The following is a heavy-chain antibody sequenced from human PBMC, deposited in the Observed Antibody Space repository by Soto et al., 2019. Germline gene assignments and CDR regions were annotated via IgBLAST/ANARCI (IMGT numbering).Heavy chain of an antibody. Sequence: ASVKVSCKASGYTFTNYGISWVRQAPGQGLELMGWINVYNGNTKYAQNVQGRVTMTTDTSTSTAYMELRSLRSDDTAVYYCARGVGSGSYYNQYNWFDPWGQGTLVTVSS. V-gene: IGHV1-18*01. J-gene: IGHJ5*02. D-gene: IGHD3-10*01. CDR1: GYTFTNYG. CDR3: ARGVGSGSYYNQYNWFDP. CDR2: INVYNGNT.